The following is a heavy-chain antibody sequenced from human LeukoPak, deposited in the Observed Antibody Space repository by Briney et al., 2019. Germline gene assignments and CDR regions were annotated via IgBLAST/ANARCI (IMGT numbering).Heavy chain of an antibody. CDR1: GFTFSSYW. J-gene: IGHJ4*02. CDR3: AREKWDSSSLHYFDY. CDR2: IKQDGGEK. V-gene: IGHV3-7*01. D-gene: IGHD3-22*01. Sequence: GGSLRLSCAASGFTFSSYWMTWVRQAPGKGLEWVANIKQDGGEKYYVDSVKGRFTISRDNAKNSLYLQMNSLRADDTAVYYCAREKWDSSSLHYFDYWGQGTLVTVSS.